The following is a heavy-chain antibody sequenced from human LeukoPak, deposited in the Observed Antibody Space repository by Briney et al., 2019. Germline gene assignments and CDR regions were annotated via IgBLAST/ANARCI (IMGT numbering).Heavy chain of an antibody. Sequence: PSETLSLTCTVSGGSISSSSYYWGWIRQPPGKGLEWIGSIYYSGSTYYNPSLKSRVTISVDTSKNQFSLKLSSVTAADAAVYYCAREGSGSPGQGVSEFDYWGQGTLVTVSS. V-gene: IGHV4-39*07. CDR3: AREGSGSPGQGVSEFDY. CDR2: IYYSGST. CDR1: GGSISSSSYY. D-gene: IGHD1-26*01. J-gene: IGHJ4*02.